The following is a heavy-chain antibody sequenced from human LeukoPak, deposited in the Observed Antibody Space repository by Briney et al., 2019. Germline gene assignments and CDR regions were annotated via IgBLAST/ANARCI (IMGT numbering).Heavy chain of an antibody. Sequence: SSETLSLTCTVSGGSISSYYWSWIRQPPGKGLEWIGYIYYSGSTNYNPSLKSRVTISVDTSKNQFSLKLSSVTAADTAVYYCARGWGQGAFDIWGQGTMVTVSS. V-gene: IGHV4-59*01. D-gene: IGHD3-16*01. CDR2: IYYSGST. CDR3: ARGWGQGAFDI. CDR1: GGSISSYY. J-gene: IGHJ3*02.